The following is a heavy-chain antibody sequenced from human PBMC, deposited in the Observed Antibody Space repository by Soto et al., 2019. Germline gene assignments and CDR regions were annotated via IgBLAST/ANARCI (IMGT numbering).Heavy chain of an antibody. CDR1: GFTFNNAW. Sequence: GSLRLPWAASGFTFNNAWMNWVRQPPGKGLEWVGRIESKSDGGATVYAAPVKGRFTISSDDSETTLSLQMNNLKAENTGVYYWTKGVSKIQGVRNDFWGQGALVTVSS. CDR2: IESKSDGGAT. V-gene: IGHV3-15*04. D-gene: IGHD2-8*01. J-gene: IGHJ4*02. CDR3: TKGVSKIQGVRNDF.